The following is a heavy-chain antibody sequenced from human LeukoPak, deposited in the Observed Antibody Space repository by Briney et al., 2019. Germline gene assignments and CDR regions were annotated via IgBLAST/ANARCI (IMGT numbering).Heavy chain of an antibody. D-gene: IGHD6-13*01. Sequence: SETLSLTCTVSGGSISSYYWSWIRQPPGKGLEWIGYIYYSGSTNYNPSLKSRVTISVDTSKNQFSLKLSSVTAADTAVYYCARDTSSSLKYNWSDPWGQGTLVTVSS. CDR2: IYYSGST. J-gene: IGHJ5*02. CDR3: ARDTSSSLKYNWSDP. V-gene: IGHV4-59*01. CDR1: GGSISSYY.